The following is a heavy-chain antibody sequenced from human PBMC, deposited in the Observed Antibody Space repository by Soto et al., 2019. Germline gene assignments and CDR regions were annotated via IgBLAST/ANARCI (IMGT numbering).Heavy chain of an antibody. Sequence: GGSLRLSCAASGFTFSSYGMHWVRQAPGKGLEWVAVISYDGSNKYYADSVKGRFTISRDNSKNTLYLQMNSLRAEDTAVYYCAKDGWELHWGQGTLVTVSS. CDR3: AKDGWELH. CDR1: GFTFSSYG. CDR2: ISYDGSNK. J-gene: IGHJ4*02. V-gene: IGHV3-30*18. D-gene: IGHD1-26*01.